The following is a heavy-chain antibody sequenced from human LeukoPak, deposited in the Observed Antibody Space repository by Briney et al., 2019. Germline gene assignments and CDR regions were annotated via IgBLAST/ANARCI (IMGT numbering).Heavy chain of an antibody. J-gene: IGHJ4*02. CDR3: ASTWLLRYCSSTSCAGFDY. CDR1: GGSISSYY. D-gene: IGHD2-2*01. CDR2: IYYSGST. V-gene: IGHV4-59*08. Sequence: SETLSLTCTVSGGSISSYYWSWIRQPPGKGLEWIGYIYYSGSTNYNPSLKSRVTISVDTSKNQFSLKLSSVTAADTAVYYCASTWLLRYCSSTSCAGFDYWGQGTLVTVSS.